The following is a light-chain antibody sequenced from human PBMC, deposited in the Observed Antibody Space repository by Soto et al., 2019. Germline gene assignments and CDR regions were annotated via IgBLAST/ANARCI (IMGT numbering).Light chain of an antibody. CDR3: QQANSFPWT. Sequence: DIRMTQSPSSLSASIGDRVTLTCRASQSIGTNLNWYQQKPGKAPKFLIYAASSLQSGVPSRFSGSGSGTDFTLTISSLQPEDFAIYYCQQANSFPWTFGQGTKVDIK. CDR2: AAS. J-gene: IGKJ1*01. CDR1: QSIGTN. V-gene: IGKV1-39*01.